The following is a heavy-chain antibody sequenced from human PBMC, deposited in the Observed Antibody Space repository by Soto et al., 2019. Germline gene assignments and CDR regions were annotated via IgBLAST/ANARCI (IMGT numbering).Heavy chain of an antibody. CDR2: ISSSSSYI. V-gene: IGHV3-21*01. CDR3: ARGKLDYYYYGMDV. J-gene: IGHJ6*02. Sequence: GGSLRLSCAASGFTFSSYSMNWVRQAPGKGLEWVSSISSSSSYIYYADSVKGRFTISRDNAKNSLYLQMNSLRAEDTAVYYCARGKLDYYYYGMDVWGQGTTVTVSS. CDR1: GFTFSSYS.